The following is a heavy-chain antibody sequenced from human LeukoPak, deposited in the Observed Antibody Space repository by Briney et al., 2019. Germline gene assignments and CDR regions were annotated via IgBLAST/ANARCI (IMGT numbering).Heavy chain of an antibody. CDR3: ARGGYSYGYYMDV. V-gene: IGHV4-59*01. CDR2: IYYSGST. J-gene: IGHJ6*03. CDR1: GGSISSYY. Sequence: SETLSLTCTVSGGSISSYYWSWTRQPPGKGLEWIGYIYYSGSTNYNPSLKSRVTISVDTSKNQFSLKLSSVTAADTAVYYCARGGYSYGYYMDVWGKGTTVTVSS. D-gene: IGHD5-18*01.